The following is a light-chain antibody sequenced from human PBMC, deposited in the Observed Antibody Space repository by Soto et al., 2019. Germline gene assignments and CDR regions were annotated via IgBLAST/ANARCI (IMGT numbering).Light chain of an antibody. CDR2: EVS. Sequence: QSALTQPASVSGSPGQSITISCTGTSSDVGTYNYVSWYQQHPGKAPKLMIYEVSNRPSGVSDRFSGSKSGNTASLTISGLQAEDEADYYCISYTTTSTLYAFGTGTKVTAL. CDR1: SSDVGTYNY. V-gene: IGLV2-14*01. CDR3: ISYTTTSTLYA. J-gene: IGLJ1*01.